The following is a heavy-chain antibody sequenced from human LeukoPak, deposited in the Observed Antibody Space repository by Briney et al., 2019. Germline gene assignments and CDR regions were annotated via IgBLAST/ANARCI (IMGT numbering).Heavy chain of an antibody. J-gene: IGHJ5*02. CDR2: VIPIFGTA. V-gene: IGHV1-69*05. CDR3: ARHRIAANWFDP. CDR1: GGTFSSYA. Sequence: ASVKVSCKASGGTFSSYAISWVRQAPGQGLEWMGGVIPIFGTANYAQKFQGRVTITTVESTSTAYMELSSLRSEDTAVYYCARHRIAANWFDPWGQGTLVTVSS. D-gene: IGHD6-25*01.